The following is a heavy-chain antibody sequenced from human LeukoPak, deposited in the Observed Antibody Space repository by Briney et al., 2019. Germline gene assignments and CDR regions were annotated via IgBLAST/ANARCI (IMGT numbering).Heavy chain of an antibody. D-gene: IGHD3-10*01. CDR2: LHPNNGAT. Sequence: ASVKVSCKASGYTFTGSGWYLYWLRQAPGQGLECLGWLHPNNGATGYAQKVQGRVAMTTDTSISTAYMELSRLRPDDTAIYYCARDGPAQMVDFDYWGQGTLVTVSS. CDR1: GYTFTGSGWY. V-gene: IGHV1-2*02. CDR3: ARDGPAQMVDFDY. J-gene: IGHJ4*02.